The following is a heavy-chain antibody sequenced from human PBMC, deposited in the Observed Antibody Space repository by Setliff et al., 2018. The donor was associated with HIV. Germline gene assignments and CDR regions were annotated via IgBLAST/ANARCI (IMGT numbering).Heavy chain of an antibody. CDR3: ANGSPGCSDFSCVFDY. D-gene: IGHD2-15*01. CDR1: SDSVSNSNW. J-gene: IGHJ4*02. CDR2: IYHTGST. V-gene: IGHV4-4*02. Sequence: PSETLSLTCVVSSDSVSNSNWWSWVRQSPGKGLEWIGEIYHTGSTHYNPSLESRVAISIDKSKNQFALKMTSVTAADTAVYYCANGSPGCSDFSCVFDYWGQGALVTVSS.